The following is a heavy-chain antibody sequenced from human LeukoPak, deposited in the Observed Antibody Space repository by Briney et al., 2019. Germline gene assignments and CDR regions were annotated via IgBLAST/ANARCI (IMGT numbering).Heavy chain of an antibody. CDR2: IYTSGST. D-gene: IGHD6-13*01. J-gene: IGHJ4*02. CDR1: GGSISSYY. CDR3: ARGIAAAGTDY. V-gene: IGHV4-4*07. Sequence: SETLSLTCTVSGGSISSYYWSWIRQPAGKGLEWIGRIYTSGSTNYSPSLKSRVTMSVDTSKNQFSLKLSSVAAADTAVYYCARGIAAAGTDYWGQGTLVTVSS.